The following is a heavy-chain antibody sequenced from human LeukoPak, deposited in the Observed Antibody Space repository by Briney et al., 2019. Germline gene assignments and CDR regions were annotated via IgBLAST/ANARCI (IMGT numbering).Heavy chain of an antibody. CDR3: ARVEDYYYYMDV. D-gene: IGHD1-1*01. J-gene: IGHJ6*03. V-gene: IGHV3-64*01. Sequence: GGSLRLSCAASGFTFSSCAMHWVRQAPGKGLEYVSAISSNGGSTYYANSVKGRFTISRDNSKNTPYLQMGSLRAEDMAVYYCARVEDYYYYMDVWGKGTTVTVSS. CDR1: GFTFSSCA. CDR2: ISSNGGST.